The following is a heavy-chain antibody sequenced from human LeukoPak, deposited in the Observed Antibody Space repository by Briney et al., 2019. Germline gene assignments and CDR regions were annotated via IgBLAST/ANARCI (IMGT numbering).Heavy chain of an antibody. J-gene: IGHJ5*02. CDR3: ARDGSSGWFPH. V-gene: IGHV3-53*01. D-gene: IGHD6-19*01. CDR1: GFTVSTNC. CDR2: IYSGGNT. Sequence: GGSLRLSCAASGFTVSTNCMSWVRQAPGKGLEWVSIIYSGGNTYYADSVKGRFIISRDSSKNTLSLQMNSLRVEDTAVYYCARDGSSGWFPHWGQGTLVTVSS.